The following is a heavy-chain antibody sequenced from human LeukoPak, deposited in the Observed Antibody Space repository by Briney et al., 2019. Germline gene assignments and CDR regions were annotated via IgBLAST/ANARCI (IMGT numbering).Heavy chain of an antibody. J-gene: IGHJ4*02. Sequence: ASVKVSCKASGYTFSSYGISWVRQAPGQGLEWMGWISAYNGNTNYAQKLQGRVTMTTDTSTSTAYMELSSLRSEDTAVYYCATSPTGDSPGYWGQGTLVTVSS. D-gene: IGHD2-21*02. CDR3: ATSPTGDSPGY. CDR1: GYTFSSYG. CDR2: ISAYNGNT. V-gene: IGHV1-18*01.